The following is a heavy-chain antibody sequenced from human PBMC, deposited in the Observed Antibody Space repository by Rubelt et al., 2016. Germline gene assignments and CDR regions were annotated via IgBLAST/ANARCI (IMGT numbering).Heavy chain of an antibody. D-gene: IGHD5-18*01. Sequence: EVQLVESGGDLVQPGGSMRLSCAASGFTFSSYAMSWVRQAPGKGLEWVSAISGSGAGTYYADSVKGRFTISRDNSKNTLVLQMNSLRAEDTAVYHCAKHRGYNPLSNFDYWGQGTLVTGSS. CDR3: AKHRGYNPLSNFDY. V-gene: IGHV3-23*04. CDR2: ISGSGAGT. CDR1: GFTFSSYA. J-gene: IGHJ4*02.